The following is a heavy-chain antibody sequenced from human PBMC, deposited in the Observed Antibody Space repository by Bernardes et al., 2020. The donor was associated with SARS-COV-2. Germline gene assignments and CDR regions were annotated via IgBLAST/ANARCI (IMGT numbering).Heavy chain of an antibody. CDR2: IYYSGST. CDR1: GGSISSHY. CDR3: ARESLVVTTHGRSYYYAMDV. D-gene: IGHD2-21*02. J-gene: IGHJ6*02. V-gene: IGHV4-59*11. Sequence: SESLSLTCTVSGGSISSHYWSWIRQPPGKGLEWIGYIYYSGSTNYNPSLKSRVIISVDTSKNQFSLKLNSVTAADTAVYYCARESLVVTTHGRSYYYAMDVWGQGTTVTVSS.